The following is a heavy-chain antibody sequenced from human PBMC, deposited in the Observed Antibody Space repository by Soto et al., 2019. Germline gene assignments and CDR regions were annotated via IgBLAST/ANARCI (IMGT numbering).Heavy chain of an antibody. CDR1: GITFTNYW. J-gene: IGHJ5*02. CDR2: VDSDGRGT. V-gene: IGHV3-74*01. CDR3: GTVFEH. Sequence: EVQLVESGGGSVQPGGSLRLSCVASGITFTNYWMNWVRQVPGKGLVWVARVDSDGRGTSYAACVKGRFTISRDNAKNTLYLQTNSRRVEDTAMYYCGTVFEHWGQGIPVTVSS.